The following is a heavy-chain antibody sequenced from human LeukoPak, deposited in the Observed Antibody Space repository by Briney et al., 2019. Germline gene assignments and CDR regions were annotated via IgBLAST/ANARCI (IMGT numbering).Heavy chain of an antibody. Sequence: SETLSLTCTVSGDSISIYYWSWIRQPAGKGLEWIGSIYYSGTTHYNPSLESRVTISVDTSKNQFSLKLASVTAADTAIYYCAKGAGGFSYYNWFDPWGQGTLVTVSS. CDR3: AKGAGGFSYYNWFDP. D-gene: IGHD5-18*01. CDR1: GDSISIYY. CDR2: IYYSGTT. J-gene: IGHJ5*02. V-gene: IGHV4-4*07.